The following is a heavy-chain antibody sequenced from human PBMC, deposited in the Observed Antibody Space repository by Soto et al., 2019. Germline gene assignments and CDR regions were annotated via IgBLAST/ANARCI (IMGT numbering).Heavy chain of an antibody. CDR2: INPNSGGT. Sequence: ASVKVSCKASGYTFTGYYMHWVRQAPGQGLEWMGWINPNSGGTNYAQKFQGWVTMTRDTSISTAYMELSRLRSDDTAVYYCARGVSGSSWYYPYYYYMDVWGKGTTVTVSS. D-gene: IGHD6-13*01. CDR1: GYTFTGYY. J-gene: IGHJ6*03. V-gene: IGHV1-2*04. CDR3: ARGVSGSSWYYPYYYYMDV.